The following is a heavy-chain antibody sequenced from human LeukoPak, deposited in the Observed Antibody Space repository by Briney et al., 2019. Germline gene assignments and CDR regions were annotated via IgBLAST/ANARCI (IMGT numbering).Heavy chain of an antibody. CDR3: AKGLGDYDDFRLGF. CDR1: IFSSSTFG. J-gene: IGHJ4*02. D-gene: IGHD4-17*01. Sequence: PGGSLRLSCAASIFSSSTFGFHWVRQAPGKGREWVVFIPYDGSDKYYADSVKGRFTVSRDNSKNTLYLHMNSLRVEDTAVYYCAKGLGDYDDFRLGFWGQGTLVTVSS. CDR2: IPYDGSDK. V-gene: IGHV3-30*02.